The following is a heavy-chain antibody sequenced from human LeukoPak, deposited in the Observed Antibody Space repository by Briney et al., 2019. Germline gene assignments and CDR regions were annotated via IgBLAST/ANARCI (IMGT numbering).Heavy chain of an antibody. CDR2: IIPIFGTA. CDR1: GGTFSSYA. CDR3: ARTVVGRDAFDI. D-gene: IGHD2-15*01. Sequence: SVKVSCKASGGTFSSYAISWVRQAPGQGLEWMGGIIPIFGTANYAQKFQGRVTITADESTSTAYMELSSLRSEDTAVYYCARTVVGRDAFDIWGQGTMVTVPS. J-gene: IGHJ3*02. V-gene: IGHV1-69*13.